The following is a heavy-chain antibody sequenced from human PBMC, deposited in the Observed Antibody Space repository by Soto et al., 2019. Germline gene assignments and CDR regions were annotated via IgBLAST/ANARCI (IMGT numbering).Heavy chain of an antibody. CDR2: ISAYNGNT. Sequence: ASVKFSCKASGYTFTSYGISWVRQAPGQVLECMVWISAYNGNTNYXXKLQGRVXXTTDTSTSTAXMELRXLRSDDTAVYYCARVFRFGEGFDYWGQGTLVTVSS. CDR1: GYTFTSYG. V-gene: IGHV1-18*01. CDR3: ARVFRFGEGFDY. D-gene: IGHD3-10*01. J-gene: IGHJ4*02.